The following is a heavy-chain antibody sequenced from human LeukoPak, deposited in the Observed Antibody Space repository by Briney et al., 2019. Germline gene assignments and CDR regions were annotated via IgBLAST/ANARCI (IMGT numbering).Heavy chain of an antibody. CDR2: IYQTASTGST. CDR3: VRGGHYYDSSGFHWFDP. Sequence: TSETLSLTSTVSGGSIVNYFWSWIRQPPGKGLEWIGYIYQTASTGSTNYKSSLKSRVTMSVDTSKNQFSLNLSSVTAADTAVYYCVRGGHYYDSSGFHWFDPWGQGTLVTVSS. V-gene: IGHV4-59*01. CDR1: GGSIVNYF. D-gene: IGHD3-22*01. J-gene: IGHJ5*02.